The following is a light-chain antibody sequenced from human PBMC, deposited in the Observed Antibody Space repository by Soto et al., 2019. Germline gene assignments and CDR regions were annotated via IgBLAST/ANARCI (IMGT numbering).Light chain of an antibody. CDR2: DVS. Sequence: QSALTQPASVSGSPGQSITISCTGTSSDVGGYNFVSWYQQHPGKAPKFMIYDVSNRPSGVSNRFSGSKSGNTASLTISGLQAEDEADYYCCSYTSSSTYVFGTGTKVTVL. J-gene: IGLJ1*01. CDR1: SSDVGGYNF. CDR3: CSYTSSSTYV. V-gene: IGLV2-14*03.